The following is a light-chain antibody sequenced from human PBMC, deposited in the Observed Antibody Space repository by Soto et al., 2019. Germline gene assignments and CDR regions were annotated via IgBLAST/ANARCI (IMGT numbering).Light chain of an antibody. CDR3: QQYNNWPLT. J-gene: IGKJ4*01. Sequence: DIVMTQSPATLSVSPGERATLSCRASHNIKSNLAWYQQKPGQAPRLLIYGPSSRATGIPSRFSGSGSGTEFTLTITSLQSEDFAVYYCQQYNNWPLTFGGGTKVEIK. V-gene: IGKV3-15*01. CDR1: HNIKSN. CDR2: GPS.